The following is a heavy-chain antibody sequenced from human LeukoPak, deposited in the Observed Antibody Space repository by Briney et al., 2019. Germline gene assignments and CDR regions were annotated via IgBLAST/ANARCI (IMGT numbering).Heavy chain of an antibody. CDR3: ARDLPDMVMTGYRYYYYYGMDV. V-gene: IGHV1-46*01. CDR2: INPNSGST. D-gene: IGHD3-9*01. CDR1: GYTFTSYY. Sequence: PSVKVSCKASGYTFTSYYMHWVRQAPGQGLEWMGIINPNSGSTSYAQKFQGRVTMTRDTSTSTVYMELSSLRSEDTAVYYCARDLPDMVMTGYRYYYYYGMDVWGKGTTVTVSS. J-gene: IGHJ6*04.